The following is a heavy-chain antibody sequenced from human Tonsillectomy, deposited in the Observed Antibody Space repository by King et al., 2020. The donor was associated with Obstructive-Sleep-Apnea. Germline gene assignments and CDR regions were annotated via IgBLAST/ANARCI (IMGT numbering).Heavy chain of an antibody. CDR1: GDSISNYY. Sequence: QLQESGPGLVKPSETPSLTCNVSGDSISNYYWSWIRQPPGKGLEWIGYMYYSGNTNYNPSLKSRVTISVDTSKIQFSLRLSSVTAADTAVYYCARHRGVEDYGGYGDYFDYWGQGTLVTVSS. V-gene: IGHV4-59*08. CDR2: MYYSGNT. D-gene: IGHD5-12*01. CDR3: ARHRGVEDYGGYGDYFDY. J-gene: IGHJ4*02.